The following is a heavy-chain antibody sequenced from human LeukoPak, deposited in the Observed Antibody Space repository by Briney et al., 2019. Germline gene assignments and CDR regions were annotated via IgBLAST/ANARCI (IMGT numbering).Heavy chain of an antibody. CDR3: ARAGFSYGYWENFFDY. CDR1: GFTFSSYG. V-gene: IGHV3-23*01. CDR2: ISGSGGST. J-gene: IGHJ4*02. Sequence: GGTLRLSCAASGFTFSSYGMSWVRQAPGKGLEWVSAISGSGGSTYYADSVKGRFTISRDNSKNTLYLQMNSLRAEDTAVYYCARAGFSYGYWENFFDYWGQGTLVTVSS. D-gene: IGHD5-18*01.